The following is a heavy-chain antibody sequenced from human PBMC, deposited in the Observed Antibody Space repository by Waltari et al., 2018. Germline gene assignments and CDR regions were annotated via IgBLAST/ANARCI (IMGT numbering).Heavy chain of an antibody. V-gene: IGHV3-7*01. CDR2: IKQDGSGK. CDR3: ARGSEDIVPWYFDY. Sequence: EVQLVESGGGLVQPGGSLRLSCAASGFTFSSYWMSWVRQAPGKGLEWVANIKQDGSGKYYVDSVKGRFTISRDNAKNSLYLQMNSLRAEDTAVYYCARGSEDIVPWYFDYWGQGTLVTVSS. J-gene: IGHJ4*02. D-gene: IGHD2-15*01. CDR1: GFTFSSYW.